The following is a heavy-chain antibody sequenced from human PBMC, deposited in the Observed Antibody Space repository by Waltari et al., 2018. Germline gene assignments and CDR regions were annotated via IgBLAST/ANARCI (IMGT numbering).Heavy chain of an antibody. CDR1: GFTFSNYA. D-gene: IGHD3-22*01. J-gene: IGHJ4*02. CDR3: AKALDSYDC. V-gene: IGHV3-23*04. Sequence: EVQLVESGGGVVQPGGSLRLSCAASGFTFSNYAMRGVRPAPGKVLEWVSAMRGSGGNTDDADSVKDRFTISRDNSKNTLYLQMDSLRAEDTAVYYCAKALDSYDCWGQGTLVTVSS. CDR2: MRGSGGNT.